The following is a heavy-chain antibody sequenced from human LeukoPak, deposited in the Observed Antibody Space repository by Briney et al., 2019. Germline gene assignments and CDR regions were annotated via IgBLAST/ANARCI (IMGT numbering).Heavy chain of an antibody. Sequence: ASVKVSCRASGHTFIDYYLNWVRQAPGQGLEWMGWINPKSGGTNYAQKFQGRVTLTRDTSISTAHMELKSLRSDDTAIYYCARGGSSDYYFDYSTLDIWGQGTPVTVSS. D-gene: IGHD3-9*01. V-gene: IGHV1-2*02. J-gene: IGHJ6*02. CDR1: GHTFIDYY. CDR3: ARGGSSDYYFDYSTLDI. CDR2: INPKSGGT.